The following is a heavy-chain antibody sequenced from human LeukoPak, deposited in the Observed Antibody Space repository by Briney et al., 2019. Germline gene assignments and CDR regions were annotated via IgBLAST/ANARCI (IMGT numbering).Heavy chain of an antibody. J-gene: IGHJ4*02. D-gene: IGHD3-3*01. V-gene: IGHV4-38-2*02. CDR1: GYSISSGYY. CDR2: IYHSGST. Sequence: PSETLSLTCTVSGYSISSGYYWGWIRQPPGKGLEWIGSIYHSGSTYYNPSLKSRVTISVDTSKNQSSLKLSSVTAADTAVYYCARDFGFWSGYSSFDYWGQGTLVTVSS. CDR3: ARDFGFWSGYSSFDY.